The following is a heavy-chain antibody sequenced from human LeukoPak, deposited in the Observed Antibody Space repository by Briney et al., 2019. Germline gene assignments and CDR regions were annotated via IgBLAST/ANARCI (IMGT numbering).Heavy chain of an antibody. CDR3: ARDRYYYDSSGYYFLDY. CDR2: ISQNGDS. CDR1: GGSLSFYY. Sequence: SETLSLTCGVSGGSLSFYYWSWIRQSPGKGLEWIAEISQNGDSNYNMSLKSRVTMSVDTSKNQFSLKLSSVTAADTAVYYCARDRYYYDSSGYYFLDYWGQGTLVTVSS. J-gene: IGHJ4*02. D-gene: IGHD3-22*01. V-gene: IGHV4-34*10.